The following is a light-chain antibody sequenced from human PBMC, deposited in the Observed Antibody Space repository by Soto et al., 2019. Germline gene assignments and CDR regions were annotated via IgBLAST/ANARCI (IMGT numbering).Light chain of an antibody. CDR2: GAS. CDR1: ESLSTY. J-gene: IGKJ2*01. Sequence: EIVMTQSAATLSVSPGERVTLSCRASESLSTYLAWYQQKPGQAPRLLIYGASTKATGIPARFSGSGSATDFTLTISSLQSEDFAVYYCQSYNDWPFTFGQGT. CDR3: QSYNDWPFT. V-gene: IGKV3-15*01.